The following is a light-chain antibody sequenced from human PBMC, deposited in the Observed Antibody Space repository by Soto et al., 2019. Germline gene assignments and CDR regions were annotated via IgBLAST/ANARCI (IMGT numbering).Light chain of an antibody. CDR3: QQYEKWPPSIT. CDR2: DAS. Sequence: EIVLTQSPATLSLSPGERATLSCRASQSVKTFLVWYQQRPGQAPRLLIYDASHRAAGIPARFSGGGSGTEFTLTISSLQSEDFALYFCQQYEKWPPSITFGQGTRLEI. CDR1: QSVKTF. J-gene: IGKJ5*01. V-gene: IGKV3-11*01.